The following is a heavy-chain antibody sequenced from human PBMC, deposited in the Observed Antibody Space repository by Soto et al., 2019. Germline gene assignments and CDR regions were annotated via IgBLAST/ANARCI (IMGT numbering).Heavy chain of an antibody. CDR3: AKNFASEYYYYYMDV. Sequence: EVQLLESGGGLVQPGGSLRLSCAASGFTFSSYAMSWVRQAPGKGMEWVSAISGSGVSTYYAESVKGRFAISRDNSKNTLYLQMNSLRAEDKAVYYCAKNFASEYYYYYMDVWGKGTTVTVSS. V-gene: IGHV3-23*01. CDR1: GFTFSSYA. CDR2: ISGSGVST. J-gene: IGHJ6*03.